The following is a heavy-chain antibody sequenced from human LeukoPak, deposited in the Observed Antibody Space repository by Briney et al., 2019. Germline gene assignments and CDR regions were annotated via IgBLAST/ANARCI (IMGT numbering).Heavy chain of an antibody. Sequence: GESLKISCKGSGYSFTSYWIGWVRQMPGKGLEWMGIIYPGDSDTRYSPSFQGQVTISADKSISTAYLQWSSLKASDTAMYYCARLLGTIFGVLEHNAFDIWGQGTMVTISS. D-gene: IGHD3-3*01. V-gene: IGHV5-51*01. CDR2: IYPGDSDT. CDR1: GYSFTSYW. CDR3: ARLLGTIFGVLEHNAFDI. J-gene: IGHJ3*02.